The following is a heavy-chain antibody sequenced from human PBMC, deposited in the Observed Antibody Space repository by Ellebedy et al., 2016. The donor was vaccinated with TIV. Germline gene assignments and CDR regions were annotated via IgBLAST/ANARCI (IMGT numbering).Heavy chain of an antibody. CDR1: GFSFNNYG. CDR3: AKDHCSGSSCYSRFGMDV. CDR2: MRNDGTNK. V-gene: IGHV3-30*02. J-gene: IGHJ6*02. D-gene: IGHD2-15*01. Sequence: GESLKISCAASGFSFNNYGMHWVRQAPGKGLEWVAFMRNDGTNKYYADSVEGRFTISRDTSKNTLFLQMNSLRADDTAVYFCAKDHCSGSSCYSRFGMDVWGQGTTVTVSS.